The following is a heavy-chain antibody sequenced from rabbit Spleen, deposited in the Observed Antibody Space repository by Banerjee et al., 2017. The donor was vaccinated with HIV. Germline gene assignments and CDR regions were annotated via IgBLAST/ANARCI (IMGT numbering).Heavy chain of an antibody. V-gene: IGHV1S40*01. D-gene: IGHD1-1*01. CDR2: INTSHGDT. CDR3: ARSIYSGIFGYYKARGMDL. Sequence: QSLEESGGDLAKPGASLTLTCTASAFSFNSGYDMCWVRQAPGKGLEWIACINTSHGDTAYATWAKGRFTISKTSSTTVTLQLTSLTAVDTATYLCARSIYSGIFGYYKARGMDLWGTGTLVTVS. J-gene: IGHJ6*01. CDR1: AFSFNSGYD.